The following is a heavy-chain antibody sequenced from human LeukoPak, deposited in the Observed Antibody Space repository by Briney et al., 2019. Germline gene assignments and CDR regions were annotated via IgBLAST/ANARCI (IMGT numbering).Heavy chain of an antibody. CDR3: ARDRQLGSSGYYAAY. Sequence: GASVKVSCKASGYTFSSYGISWVRRAPGQGLEWMGWISAYNGNTNYAQKVQGRVTLTTETSTSTAYMELRSLRSDDTAVYYCARDRQLGSSGYYAAYWGQGTLVTVSS. V-gene: IGHV1-18*01. J-gene: IGHJ4*02. CDR1: GYTFSSYG. D-gene: IGHD3-22*01. CDR2: ISAYNGNT.